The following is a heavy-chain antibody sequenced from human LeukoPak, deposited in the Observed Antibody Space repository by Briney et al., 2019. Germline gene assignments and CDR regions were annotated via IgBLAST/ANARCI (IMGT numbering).Heavy chain of an antibody. CDR2: IIPIFGTA. Sequence: SVKVSCRASGGTFSSYAINRVRQAPGQGLEWMGGIIPIFGTANYAQKFQGRVTITADESTSTAYMELSSLRSEDTAVYYCARDLRSSGYYWLTTFDIWGQGTMVTVSS. V-gene: IGHV1-69*13. D-gene: IGHD3-22*01. CDR1: GGTFSSYA. J-gene: IGHJ3*02. CDR3: ARDLRSSGYYWLTTFDI.